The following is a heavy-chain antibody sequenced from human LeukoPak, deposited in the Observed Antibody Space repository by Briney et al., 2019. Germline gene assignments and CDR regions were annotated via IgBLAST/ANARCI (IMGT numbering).Heavy chain of an antibody. J-gene: IGHJ6*02. CDR2: INHSGST. Sequence: SETLSLTCAVYGGSFSGYYWSWIRQPPGKGLEWIGEINHSGSTNYNPSLKSRVTISVDTSKNQFSLKLSSVTAADTAVYYCARGERYYDILTGSGNYGMDVWGQGTTVTVSS. V-gene: IGHV4-34*01. CDR1: GGSFSGYY. CDR3: ARGERYYDILTGSGNYGMDV. D-gene: IGHD3-9*01.